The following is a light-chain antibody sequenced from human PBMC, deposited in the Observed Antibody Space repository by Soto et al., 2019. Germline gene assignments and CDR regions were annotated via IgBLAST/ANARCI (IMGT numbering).Light chain of an antibody. CDR1: SSNIGAGYG. Sequence: QSVLTQPPSVSGAPGQRVTISCTGSSSNIGAGYGVHWYQQLPGTAPKLLIYGNSNRPSGVPDRFSGSKSGTSASLAITGLQADDEADYYCQSYDSSLSGVVFGGGTKLTVL. J-gene: IGLJ2*01. CDR2: GNS. CDR3: QSYDSSLSGVV. V-gene: IGLV1-40*01.